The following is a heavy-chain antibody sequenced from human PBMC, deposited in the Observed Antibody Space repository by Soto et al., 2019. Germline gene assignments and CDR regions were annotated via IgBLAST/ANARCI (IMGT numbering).Heavy chain of an antibody. CDR2: ISYDGSNK. D-gene: IGHD2-21*02. V-gene: IGHV3-30*18. CDR3: AKKGGGDWEDAFDI. J-gene: IGHJ3*02. Sequence: QVQLVESGGGVVQPGRSLRLSCAASGFTFSSYGMHWVRQAPGKGLEWVAVISYDGSNKYYADSVKGRFTISRDNSKNTLYLQMNSLRAEDTAVYYCAKKGGGDWEDAFDIWGQGTMVIVSS. CDR1: GFTFSSYG.